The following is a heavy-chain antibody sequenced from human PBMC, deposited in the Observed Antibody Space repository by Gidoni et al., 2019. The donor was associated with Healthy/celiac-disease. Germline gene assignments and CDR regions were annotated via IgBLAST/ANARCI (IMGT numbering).Heavy chain of an antibody. V-gene: IGHV3-30-3*01. D-gene: IGHD4-17*01. CDR1: GFTFSSYA. CDR3: ARVQSTLYYYYGMDV. Sequence: QVQLVESGGGVVQPGRSMRHACASSGFTFSSYAMHWCRQAPGKWLEGVAVISYDGSNKYYADSVKGRFTISRDNSKNTLDLQMNSLRAEDTAVYYCARVQSTLYYYYGMDVWGQGTTVTVSS. J-gene: IGHJ6*02. CDR2: ISYDGSNK.